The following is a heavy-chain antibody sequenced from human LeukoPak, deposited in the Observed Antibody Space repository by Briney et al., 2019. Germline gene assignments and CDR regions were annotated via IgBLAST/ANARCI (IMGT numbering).Heavy chain of an antibody. V-gene: IGHV4-4*07. CDR2: IYTSGST. CDR1: VGSISRYY. J-gene: IGHJ4*02. CDR3: ARGQAVAGPFDY. D-gene: IGHD6-19*01. Sequence: SETLSLTFTVSVGSISRYYWSGIRQPAGKGLEWIGRIYTSGSTNYNPSLKSRVTISVDKSKNQFSLKLSSVTAADTAVYYCARGQAVAGPFDYWGQGTLVTVSS.